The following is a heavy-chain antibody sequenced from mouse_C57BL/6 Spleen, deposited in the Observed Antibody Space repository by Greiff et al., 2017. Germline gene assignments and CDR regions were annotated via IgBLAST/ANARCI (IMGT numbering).Heavy chain of an antibody. V-gene: IGHV1-53*01. D-gene: IGHD1-1*01. Sequence: VQLQQPGTELVKPGASVKLSCKASGYTFTSYWMHWVKQRPGQGLEWIGNINPSNGGTNYNEKFKSKATLTVDKSSSTAYMQLSSLTSEDSAVYYCAPTTVVADWYFDVWGTGTTVTVSS. CDR3: APTTVVADWYFDV. J-gene: IGHJ1*03. CDR2: INPSNGGT. CDR1: GYTFTSYW.